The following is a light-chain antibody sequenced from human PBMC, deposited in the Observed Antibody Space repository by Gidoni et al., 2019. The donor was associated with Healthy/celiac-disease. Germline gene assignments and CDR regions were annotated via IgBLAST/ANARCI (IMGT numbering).Light chain of an antibody. CDR3: QQRSNWPPSLT. V-gene: IGKV3-11*01. Sequence: EIVLTQSPATLSLSPGKSATLSCRASQSVSSHLAWYQQKPGQAPRLLIYDASNRATGIPARFSGSGSGTDFTLTISSLEPEDVAVYYCQQRSNWPPSLTFGGGTKVEIK. J-gene: IGKJ4*01. CDR2: DAS. CDR1: QSVSSH.